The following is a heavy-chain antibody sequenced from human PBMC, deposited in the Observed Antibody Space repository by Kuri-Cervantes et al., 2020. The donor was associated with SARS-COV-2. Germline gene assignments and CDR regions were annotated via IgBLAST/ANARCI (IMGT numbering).Heavy chain of an antibody. Sequence: GGSLRPPCEASAFTFGSNGMHWVRQAPGKGLEWVAVLWYDGSNKYYADSVKGRFTISRDNSKNTLYLQMNSLRADDTAVYYCARDGGAFDIWGQGTMVTVSS. V-gene: IGHV3-33*01. CDR2: LWYDGSNK. CDR1: AFTFGSNG. CDR3: ARDGGAFDI. J-gene: IGHJ3*02. D-gene: IGHD2-15*01.